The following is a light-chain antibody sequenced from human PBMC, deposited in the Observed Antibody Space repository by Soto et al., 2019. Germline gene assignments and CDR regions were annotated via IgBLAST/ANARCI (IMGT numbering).Light chain of an antibody. Sequence: EIVLTQSPGTLSVSPGERATLSCRASQTISSNNLAWYPQKPGQAPSLLIYGTSSRATGIPDRFSGSVSGTDFTLTISRLEPDDSAMYYCQQFGSWTFGQGTKLEI. CDR1: QTISSNN. V-gene: IGKV3-20*01. CDR2: GTS. J-gene: IGKJ1*01. CDR3: QQFGSWT.